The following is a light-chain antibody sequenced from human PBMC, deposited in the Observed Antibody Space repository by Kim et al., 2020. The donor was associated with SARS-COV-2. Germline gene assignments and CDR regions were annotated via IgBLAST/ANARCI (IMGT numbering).Light chain of an antibody. Sequence: SPGERATLSCRASQGVSSYLAWYQQKPGQAPRLLIYDASNRATGIPARFSGSGSGTDFTLTISSLEPEDFAVYYCQQHNNWPLTFGGGTKVDIK. V-gene: IGKV3-11*01. J-gene: IGKJ4*01. CDR1: QGVSSY. CDR2: DAS. CDR3: QQHNNWPLT.